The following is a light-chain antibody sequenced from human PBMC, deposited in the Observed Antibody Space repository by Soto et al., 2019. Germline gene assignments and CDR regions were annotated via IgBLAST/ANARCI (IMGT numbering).Light chain of an antibody. V-gene: IGKV3-20*01. CDR1: QSVSSSY. Sequence: PGERATLSCRASQSVSSSYLAWYQQKPGQAPRLLIYGASRRATGIPDRFSGSGSGTDFTLTISRLEPEDFAVYYCQQYGSSPWTFGQGTKVEIK. J-gene: IGKJ1*01. CDR3: QQYGSSPWT. CDR2: GAS.